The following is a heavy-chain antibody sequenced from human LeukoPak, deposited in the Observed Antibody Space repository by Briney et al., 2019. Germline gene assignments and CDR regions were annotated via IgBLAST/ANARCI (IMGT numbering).Heavy chain of an antibody. Sequence: GGSLRLSCAASGFTFSSYWMSWVRQAPGKGLEWVANIKQDGSEKYYVDSVKGRFTTSRDNAKNSLYLQMNSLRDEDTAVYHCARDLLEMATVWGQGTLVTVSS. CDR2: IKQDGSEK. CDR1: GFTFSSYW. CDR3: ARDLLEMATV. V-gene: IGHV3-7*04. D-gene: IGHD5-24*01. J-gene: IGHJ4*02.